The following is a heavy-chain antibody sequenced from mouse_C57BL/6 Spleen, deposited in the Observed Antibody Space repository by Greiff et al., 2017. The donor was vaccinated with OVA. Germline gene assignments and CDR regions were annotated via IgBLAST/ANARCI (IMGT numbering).Heavy chain of an antibody. V-gene: IGHV1-64*01. CDR2: IHPNSGST. CDR3: ARRGITTVVERDFDY. J-gene: IGHJ2*01. Sequence: VKLQQPGAELVKPGASVKLSCKASGYTFTSYWMHWVKQRPGQGLEWIGMIHPNSGSTNYNEKFKSKATLTVDKSSSTAYMQLSSLTSEDSAVYYCARRGITTVVERDFDYWGQGTTLTVSS. CDR1: GYTFTSYW. D-gene: IGHD1-1*01.